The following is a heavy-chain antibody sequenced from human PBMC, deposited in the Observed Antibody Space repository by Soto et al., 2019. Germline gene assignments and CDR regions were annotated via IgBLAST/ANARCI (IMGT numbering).Heavy chain of an antibody. CDR3: ARADAGVFLEWLFDY. CDR2: INPNSGGT. D-gene: IGHD3-3*01. V-gene: IGHV1-2*04. CDR1: GYTFTGYY. Sequence: ASVKVSCKASGYTFTGYYMHWVRQAPGQGLEWMGWINPNSGGTNYAQKFQGWVTMTRDTSISTAYMELSRLRSDDTAVYYCARADAGVFLEWLFDYWGQGTLATVSS. J-gene: IGHJ4*02.